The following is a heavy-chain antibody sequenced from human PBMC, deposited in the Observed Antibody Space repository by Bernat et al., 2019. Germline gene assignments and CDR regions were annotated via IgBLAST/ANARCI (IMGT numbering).Heavy chain of an antibody. D-gene: IGHD3-10*01. CDR3: ARDLDRFRECFDI. CDR2: INSDGSTT. Sequence: EVQLVESGGGLVQPGGSLRLSCAASGFTFSSYWMHWVRQAPGKGLVWVSRINSDGSTTSYADSVKGRFTISRDNAKNTLYLQMNSLRAEDTALYYCARDLDRFRECFDIWGQGTMVTVSS. J-gene: IGHJ3*02. CDR1: GFTFSSYW. V-gene: IGHV3-74*01.